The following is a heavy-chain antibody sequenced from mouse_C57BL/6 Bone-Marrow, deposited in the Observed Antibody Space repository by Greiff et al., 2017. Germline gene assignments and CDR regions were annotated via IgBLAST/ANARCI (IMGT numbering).Heavy chain of an antibody. CDR1: GFTFSSYT. CDR2: ISGGGGNT. J-gene: IGHJ3*01. D-gene: IGHD1-1*01. CDR3: AGRGGYGSSPWFAY. V-gene: IGHV5-9*01. Sequence: EVKLVESGGGLVKPGGSLKLSCAASGFTFSSYTMSWVRQTPEKRLEWVATISGGGGNTYYPDSVKGRFTISSDNAKNTLYLQMSSLRSEDTALYYCAGRGGYGSSPWFAYWGQGTLVTVSA.